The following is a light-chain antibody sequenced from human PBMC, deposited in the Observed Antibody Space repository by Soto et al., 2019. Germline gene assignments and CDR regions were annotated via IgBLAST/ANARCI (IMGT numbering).Light chain of an antibody. V-gene: IGKV1-13*02. CDR2: TGS. CDR1: QGISSA. J-gene: IGKJ5*01. Sequence: AIQLTQSPSSLSASVGDRVTITCRASQGISSALAWYQQKPGKAPNLLIYTGSSLQSGVPSRFSGSGSGTDFTLTINSLQPEDFATYYCQQAASFPITFGQGTRLEIK. CDR3: QQAASFPIT.